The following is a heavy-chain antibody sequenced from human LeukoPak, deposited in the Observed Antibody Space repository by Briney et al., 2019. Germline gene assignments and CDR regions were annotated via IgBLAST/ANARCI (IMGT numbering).Heavy chain of an antibody. CDR2: ISGSGGST. V-gene: IGHV3-23*01. Sequence: GRSLRLSCAASGFTFSSYAMSWVRQAPGKGLEWVSAISGSGGSTYYADSVKGRFTISRDNSKNTLYLQMNSLRAEDTAVYYCAKDLVASSGWYRGDYWGQGTLVTVSS. D-gene: IGHD6-19*01. CDR1: GFTFSSYA. CDR3: AKDLVASSGWYRGDY. J-gene: IGHJ4*02.